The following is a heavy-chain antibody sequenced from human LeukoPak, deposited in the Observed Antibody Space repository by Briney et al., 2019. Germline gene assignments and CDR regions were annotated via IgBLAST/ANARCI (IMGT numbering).Heavy chain of an antibody. J-gene: IGHJ3*02. CDR1: GGSISSGGYY. D-gene: IGHD5-24*01. V-gene: IGHV4-61*08. CDR3: ARVGGMTTINNAAFDI. CDR2: IYHSGST. Sequence: SETLSLTCTVSGGSISSGGYYWSWIRQHPGKGLEWIGYIYHSGSTNYNPSLKSRVTISIDKSKKQFSLKLISVTAADTAIYYCARVGGMTTINNAAFDIWGQGTMDTVSS.